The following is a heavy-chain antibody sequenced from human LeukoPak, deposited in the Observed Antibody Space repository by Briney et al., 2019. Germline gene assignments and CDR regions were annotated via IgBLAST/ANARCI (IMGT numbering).Heavy chain of an antibody. V-gene: IGHV3-7*01. CDR2: IKPDGSEE. D-gene: IGHD3-22*01. J-gene: IGHJ4*02. CDR3: ARDTFYYDISGPRFDY. CDR1: GFTFSNYW. Sequence: AGGSLRLSCEASGFTFSNYWMSWVRQAPGKGLEWVAIIKPDGSEEYYVDSVKGRFTISRDNAKNSLYLQMNSLRVEDTAVYYCARDTFYYDISGPRFDYWGQGTLVTVSS.